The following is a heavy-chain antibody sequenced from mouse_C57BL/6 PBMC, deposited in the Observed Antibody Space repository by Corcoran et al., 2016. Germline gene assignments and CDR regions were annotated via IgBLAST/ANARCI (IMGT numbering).Heavy chain of an antibody. J-gene: IGHJ4*01. V-gene: IGHV1-75*01. Sequence: QVQLQQSGPELVKPGASVKISCKASGYTFTDYYINWVKQRPGQGLEWIGWIFPGSGSTYYNEKFKGKATLTVDKSSSTAYMLLSSLTSEDSAVYFCARWGARLRLPLYAMDYWGQGTSVTVSS. CDR3: ARWGARLRLPLYAMDY. CDR1: GYTFTDYY. CDR2: IFPGSGST. D-gene: IGHD3-2*02.